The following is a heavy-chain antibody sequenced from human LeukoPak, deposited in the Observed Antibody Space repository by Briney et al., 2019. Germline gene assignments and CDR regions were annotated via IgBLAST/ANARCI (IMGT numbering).Heavy chain of an antibody. CDR3: ARGGSYWNWFDP. CDR1: GFTFSRYN. CDR2: ISYDGGNK. V-gene: IGHV3-30*03. D-gene: IGHD1-26*01. J-gene: IGHJ5*02. Sequence: GGSLRLSCATSGFTFSRYNMHWVRQAPGKGLEWVAVISYDGGNKYYADSVEGRFTISRDNSENTVYLQINSLRVEDTAVYYCARGGSYWNWFDPWGQGTLVTVSS.